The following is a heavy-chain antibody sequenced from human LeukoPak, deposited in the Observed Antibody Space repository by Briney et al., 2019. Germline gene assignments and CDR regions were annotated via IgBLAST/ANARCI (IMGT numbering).Heavy chain of an antibody. D-gene: IGHD5-18*01. Sequence: PSQTLSLTCAVSGGSISSGGYYWSWIRQPPGKGLEWIGYVYYSGTTNYNPSLRSRVTISVDTSKNQFSLKLSSVTAADTAVYYCARGGIQLWSNNWVDPWGQGILVTVSS. J-gene: IGHJ5*02. CDR2: VYYSGTT. V-gene: IGHV4-61*08. CDR1: GGSISSGGYY. CDR3: ARGGIQLWSNNWVDP.